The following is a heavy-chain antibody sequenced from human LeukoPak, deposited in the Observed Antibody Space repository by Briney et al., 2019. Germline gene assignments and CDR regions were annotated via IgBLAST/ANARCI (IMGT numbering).Heavy chain of an antibody. CDR3: ARESALPYNYYYMDV. J-gene: IGHJ6*03. V-gene: IGHV3-23*01. D-gene: IGHD2-15*01. Sequence: PGGSLRLSCAASGFTFSIYAMSWVRQAPGKGLEWVSAISGSGGSTYYADSVKGRFTISRDNSKNTLYLQMNSLRAEDTAVYYCARESALPYNYYYMDVWGKGTTVTVSS. CDR2: ISGSGGST. CDR1: GFTFSIYA.